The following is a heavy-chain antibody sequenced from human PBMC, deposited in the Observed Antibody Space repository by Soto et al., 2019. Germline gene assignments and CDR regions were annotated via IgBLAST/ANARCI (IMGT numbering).Heavy chain of an antibody. D-gene: IGHD3-10*02. J-gene: IGHJ3*02. CDR1: GFTFNNYA. Sequence: QVQLVESGGGVVQPGRSLRLSCAASGFTFNNYAMHWVRQAPGKGLEWVADILNDGGNKNYADSVKGRFIISRDNSQNTEYLQNNNLRLEDTSLYYCTRCSDAYDWGDVLDIWGQGTMVIVSS. CDR2: ILNDGGNK. V-gene: IGHV3-30*04. CDR3: TRCSDAYDWGDVLDI.